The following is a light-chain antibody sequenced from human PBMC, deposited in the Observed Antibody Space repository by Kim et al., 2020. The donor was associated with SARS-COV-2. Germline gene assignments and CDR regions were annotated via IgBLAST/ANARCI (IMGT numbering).Light chain of an antibody. V-gene: IGLV2-14*03. CDR1: SSLVGNYNY. CDR2: DVS. CDR3: TSYTGANTVA. J-gene: IGLJ2*01. Sequence: QSALTEPASVSGSPGQSITISCTGTSSLVGNYNYVSWYQQHPDKAPKLIIYDVSYRPSGVSTRFSGSKSGNTASLTISGLQAADEADYYCTSYTGANTVAFGGGTQLTVL.